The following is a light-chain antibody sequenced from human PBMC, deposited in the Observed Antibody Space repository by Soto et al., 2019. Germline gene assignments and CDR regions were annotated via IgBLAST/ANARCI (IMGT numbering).Light chain of an antibody. Sequence: DIQMTQSPSSLSASVGDRVTITCRASQSISSYLNWYQQQPGKAPNLLISAASTLQSGDPSRFSGSGSGTYFSLTISSLQPEDFATYYCQHCFSTPLTFGGGTKVEIK. CDR1: QSISSY. V-gene: IGKV1-39*01. CDR3: QHCFSTPLT. CDR2: AAS. J-gene: IGKJ4*01.